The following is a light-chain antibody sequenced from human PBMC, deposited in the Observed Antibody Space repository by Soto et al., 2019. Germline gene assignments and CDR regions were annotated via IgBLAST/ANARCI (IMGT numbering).Light chain of an antibody. Sequence: EIVLTQSPGTLSLSPGERATLSCRASQSVRDRYLAWYQQKPGQAPLLLIYDTATRATGVPYRFSGSGSGTDFALTISRLEHEDFAIYLCQKYGSSPGTFGQGTKVEI. CDR2: DTA. V-gene: IGKV3-20*01. CDR1: QSVRDRY. CDR3: QKYGSSPGT. J-gene: IGKJ1*01.